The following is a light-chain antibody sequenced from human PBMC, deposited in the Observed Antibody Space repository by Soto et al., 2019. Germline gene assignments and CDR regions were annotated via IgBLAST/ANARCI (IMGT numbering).Light chain of an antibody. CDR2: DAS. V-gene: IGKV1-5*01. CDR1: QSISSW. CDR3: QQYYSYPFT. J-gene: IGKJ5*01. Sequence: DIQMTQSPSTLSASVGDRVTITCRASQSISSWLAWYQQKPGKAPKLLIYDASTLQSGVPSRFSGSGSGTDFTLTISCLQSEDFATYYCQQYYSYPFTFGQGTRLEIK.